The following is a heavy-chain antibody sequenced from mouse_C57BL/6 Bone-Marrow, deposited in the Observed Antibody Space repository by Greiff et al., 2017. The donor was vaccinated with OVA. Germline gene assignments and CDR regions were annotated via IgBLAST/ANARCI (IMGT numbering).Heavy chain of an antibody. CDR1: GYAFSSYW. V-gene: IGHV1-80*01. J-gene: IGHJ4*01. D-gene: IGHD2-4*01. CDR3: VIYYDYDKDYYAMDY. CDR2: IYPGDGDT. Sequence: QVQLQQSGAELVKPGASVKISCKASGYAFSSYWMNWVKQRPGKGLEWIGQIYPGDGDTNYNGKFKGKATLTADKSSSTAYMQLSSLTSEDSAVYFCVIYYDYDKDYYAMDYWGQGTSVTVSS.